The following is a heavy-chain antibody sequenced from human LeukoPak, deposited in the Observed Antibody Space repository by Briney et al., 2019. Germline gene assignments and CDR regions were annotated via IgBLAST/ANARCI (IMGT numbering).Heavy chain of an antibody. Sequence: ASVKVSCTASGYTFTSYDINWVRQATGQGLEWMGWMNPNSGNTGYAQKFQGRVTMTRNTSISTAYMELSSLRSEDTAVYYCARSASARKWLRFRYFDYWGQGTLVTVSS. J-gene: IGHJ4*02. D-gene: IGHD5-12*01. CDR3: ARSASARKWLRFRYFDY. V-gene: IGHV1-8*01. CDR1: GYTFTSYD. CDR2: MNPNSGNT.